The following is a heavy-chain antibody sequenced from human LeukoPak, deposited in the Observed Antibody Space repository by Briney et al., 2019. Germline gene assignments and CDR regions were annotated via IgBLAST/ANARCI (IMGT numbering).Heavy chain of an antibody. V-gene: IGHV3-48*02. CDR2: ITASGTAM. D-gene: IGHD1-26*01. CDR3: ASSGSYRFDY. CDR1: GVTFSSYS. J-gene: IGHJ4*02. Sequence: RAGGSLRLSCAASGVTFSSYSMNWVRQAPGKGLEWVSHITASGTAMFYADSVKGRFTISRDNAKNSLYLQMNSLRDEDTAVYYCASSGSYRFDYWGQGTLVTVSS.